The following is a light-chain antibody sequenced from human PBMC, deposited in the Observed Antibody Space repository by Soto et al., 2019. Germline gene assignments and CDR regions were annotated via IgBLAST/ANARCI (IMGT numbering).Light chain of an antibody. J-gene: IGKJ1*01. Sequence: DIQMTQFLSTRSEPVENRAPIISRASQTIGGWLAWYQQKQGKAPKLLIYKASTLKSGAPSRFSGSGSGTEFTLTISSLQPDDFATYYCQHYNSYSEAFGQGTKVELK. CDR3: QHYNSYSEA. V-gene: IGKV1-5*03. CDR2: KAS. CDR1: QTIGGW.